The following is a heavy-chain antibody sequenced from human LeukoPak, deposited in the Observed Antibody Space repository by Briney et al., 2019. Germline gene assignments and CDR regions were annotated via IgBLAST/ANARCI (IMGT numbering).Heavy chain of an antibody. D-gene: IGHD2-8*01. CDR1: GDSVSSNSVA. J-gene: IGHJ3*02. Sequence: SQTLSLTCAISGDSVSSNSVAWNWIRQSPSRGPEWLGRTYYRSKWYIDYADSVKGRITISPDTSKNQFSLQLNSMTPEDTAIYYCARGRVSAFDIWGQGTMVTVSS. CDR2: TYYRSKWYI. CDR3: ARGRVSAFDI. V-gene: IGHV6-1*01.